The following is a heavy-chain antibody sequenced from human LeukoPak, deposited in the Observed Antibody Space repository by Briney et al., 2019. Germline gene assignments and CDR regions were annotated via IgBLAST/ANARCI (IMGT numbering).Heavy chain of an antibody. V-gene: IGHV4-61*02. CDR1: GGSISSGSYY. J-gene: IGHJ4*02. CDR3: ARDGGATLY. D-gene: IGHD1-26*01. Sequence: PSQTLSLTCTVSGGSISSGSYYWSWIRQPAGKGREWIGRIYTSGSTNYNPSLKSRVTISVDTSKNQFSLKLSSVTAADTAVYYCARDGGATLYWGQGTLVTVSS. CDR2: IYTSGST.